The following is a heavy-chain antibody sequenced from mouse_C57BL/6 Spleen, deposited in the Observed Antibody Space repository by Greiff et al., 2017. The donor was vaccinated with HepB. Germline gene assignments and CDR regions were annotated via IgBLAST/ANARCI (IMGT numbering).Heavy chain of an antibody. J-gene: IGHJ3*01. CDR2: IDPETGGT. CDR1: GYTFTDYE. V-gene: IGHV1-15*01. Sequence: QVQLQQSGAELVRPGASVTLSCKASGYTFTDYEMHWVKQTPVHGLEWIGAIDPETGGTAYNQKFKGKAILTADKSSSTAYMELRSLTSEDSAVYYCTWGYDGYPWFAYWGQGTLVTVSA. D-gene: IGHD2-3*01. CDR3: TWGYDGYPWFAY.